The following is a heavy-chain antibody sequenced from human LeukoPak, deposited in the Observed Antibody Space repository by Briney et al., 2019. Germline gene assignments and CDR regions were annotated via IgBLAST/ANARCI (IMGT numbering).Heavy chain of an antibody. CDR1: GGSISSGGYY. V-gene: IGHV4-31*03. CDR2: IYYSGST. J-gene: IGHJ5*02. Sequence: SETLSLTCTVSGGSISSGGYYWSWIRQHPGKGLEWIGYIYYSGSTYYNPSLKSRVTISVDTSKNQFSLKLSSVTAADTAVYYCARGACSSTSCYLYNWFDPWGQGTLVTVSS. D-gene: IGHD2-2*01. CDR3: ARGACSSTSCYLYNWFDP.